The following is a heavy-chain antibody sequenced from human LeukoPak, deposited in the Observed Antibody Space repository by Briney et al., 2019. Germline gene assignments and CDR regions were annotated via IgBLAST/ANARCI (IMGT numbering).Heavy chain of an antibody. CDR3: ARERTYCGGDCYGWFDP. V-gene: IGHV4-61*02. Sequence: SQTLSLTCTVSGGSISSGSYYWSWIRQPPGKGLEWIGRIYTSGSTNYNPSLKSRVTISVDTSKNQFSLKLSSVTAADTAVYYCARERTYCGGDCYGWFDPWGQGTLVTVSS. J-gene: IGHJ5*02. CDR1: GGSISSGSYY. CDR2: IYTSGST. D-gene: IGHD2-21*02.